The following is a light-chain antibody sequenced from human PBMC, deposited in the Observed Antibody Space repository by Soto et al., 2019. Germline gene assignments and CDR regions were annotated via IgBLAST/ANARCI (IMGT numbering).Light chain of an antibody. Sequence: DIQMTQSPSSLSASVGDRVTITCRASQSISSYLSWYQQKPGKAPKLLIYAASSLQSRVPSRFSGSGSGTDFTLTISSLQPEDFATYYCQQRYSTPRTFGQGTKLEIK. CDR2: AAS. J-gene: IGKJ2*01. CDR1: QSISSY. CDR3: QQRYSTPRT. V-gene: IGKV1-39*01.